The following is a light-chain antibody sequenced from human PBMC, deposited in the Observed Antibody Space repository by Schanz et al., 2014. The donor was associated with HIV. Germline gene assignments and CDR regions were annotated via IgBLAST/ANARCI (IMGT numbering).Light chain of an antibody. V-gene: IGKV1-5*03. Sequence: DIQMTQSPSTLSASVGDRISITCRARQSISGWLAWYQQKPGEAPNLLISEASTLESGVPSRFSGSGSGTEFTLSISNLQSDDFATYYCLQYNDDVYTFGQGTKLQIK. CDR3: LQYNDDVYT. CDR1: QSISGW. CDR2: EAS. J-gene: IGKJ2*01.